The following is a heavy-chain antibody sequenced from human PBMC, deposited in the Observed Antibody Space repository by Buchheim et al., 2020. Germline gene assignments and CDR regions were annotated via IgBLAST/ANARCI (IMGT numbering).Heavy chain of an antibody. V-gene: IGHV3-21*01. Sequence: EVQLVESGGGLVKPGGSLRLSCAASGFTFSSYTMNWARQAPGEGLEWVASISSTSAKIYYADSVKGRFTISRDNAKNSLDLQMNSLRAEDTAVYYCASGLRGYSYGIYGGTYYYGMDVWGQGTT. J-gene: IGHJ6*02. CDR3: ASGLRGYSYGIYGGTYYYGMDV. D-gene: IGHD5-18*01. CDR1: GFTFSSYT. CDR2: ISSTSAKI.